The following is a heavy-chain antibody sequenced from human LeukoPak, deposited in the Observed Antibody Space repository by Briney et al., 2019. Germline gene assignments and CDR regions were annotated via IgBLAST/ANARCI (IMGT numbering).Heavy chain of an antibody. CDR3: ARTPYGDYNFDY. CDR2: IYHSGST. J-gene: IGHJ4*02. D-gene: IGHD4-17*01. Sequence: PSETLSLTCAVSGGSISSGGYSWSWIRQPPGKGLEWIGYIYHSGSTYYNPSLKSRVTISVDRSKNQFSLKLSSVTAADTAVYYCARTPYGDYNFDYWGQGTLVTVSS. CDR1: GGSISSGGYS. V-gene: IGHV4-30-2*01.